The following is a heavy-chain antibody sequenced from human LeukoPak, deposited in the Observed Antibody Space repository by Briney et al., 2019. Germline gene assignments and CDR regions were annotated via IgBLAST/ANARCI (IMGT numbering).Heavy chain of an antibody. Sequence: GGSLRLSCAASGFTFSSYAISWVRHAPGKGLEWVSGISGSGVSTYYADSVKGRFTISRDNSKNTLFLQMNSLRAEDTAVYYCAKDFEYSGYSSSNFDYWGQGSLVTVCS. CDR1: GFTFSSYA. CDR3: AKDFEYSGYSSSNFDY. V-gene: IGHV3-23*01. J-gene: IGHJ4*02. D-gene: IGHD6-13*01. CDR2: ISGSGVST.